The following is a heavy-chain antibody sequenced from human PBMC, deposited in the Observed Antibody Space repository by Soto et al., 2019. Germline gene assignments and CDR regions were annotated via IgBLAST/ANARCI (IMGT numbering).Heavy chain of an antibody. V-gene: IGHV3-23*01. CDR2: ISGSGGST. CDR3: AKVGATTGYYYYYGMDV. CDR1: GFTFSSYA. Sequence: GGSLRLSCAASGFTFSSYAMSWVRQAPGKGLEWVSAISGSGGSTYYADSVKGRFTISRDNSKNTLYLQMNSLRAEDTAVYYCAKVGATTGYYYYYGMDVWGQGTTVTVSS. J-gene: IGHJ6*02. D-gene: IGHD1-26*01.